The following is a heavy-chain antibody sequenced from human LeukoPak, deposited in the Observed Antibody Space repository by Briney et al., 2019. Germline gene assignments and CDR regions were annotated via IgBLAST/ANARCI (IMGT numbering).Heavy chain of an antibody. J-gene: IGHJ5*02. Sequence: ASVKVSCKASGYTFTGYYMHWVRRAPGQGLEWMGWINPNSGGTNYAQKFQGRVTMTRDTSISTAYMELSRLRSDDTAVYYCAREAIRSGWPTTPDIVVVVAAIGGWFDPWGQGTLVTVSS. CDR3: AREAIRSGWPTTPDIVVVVAAIGGWFDP. CDR1: GYTFTGYY. V-gene: IGHV1-2*02. CDR2: INPNSGGT. D-gene: IGHD2-15*01.